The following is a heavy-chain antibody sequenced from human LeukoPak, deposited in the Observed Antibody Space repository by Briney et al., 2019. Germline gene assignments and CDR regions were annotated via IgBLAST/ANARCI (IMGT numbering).Heavy chain of an antibody. CDR3: VGPDKYSYAHFDY. J-gene: IGHJ4*02. Sequence: PGGSLRLSCAASGFTFSSNYMSWVRQAPGKGLEWVSAIYSGGSTNYADSVKGRFTISRDNSKNTLYLQINSLRPEDTAVYYCVGPDKYSYAHFDYWGQGTLVTVSS. D-gene: IGHD5-18*01. CDR2: IYSGGST. CDR1: GFTFSSNY. V-gene: IGHV3-66*01.